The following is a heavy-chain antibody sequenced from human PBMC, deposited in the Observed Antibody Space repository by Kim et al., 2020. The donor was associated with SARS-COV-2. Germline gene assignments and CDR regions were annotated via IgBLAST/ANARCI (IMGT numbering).Heavy chain of an antibody. V-gene: IGHV3-48*03. CDR1: GFTFSSYE. Sequence: GGSLRLSCAASGFTFSSYEMNWVRQAPGKGLEWVSYISSSGSTIYYADSVKGRFTISRDNAKNSLYLQMNSLRAEDTAVYYCARGELEEMATTPASEDYWGQGTLVTVSS. J-gene: IGHJ4*02. D-gene: IGHD5-12*01. CDR2: ISSSGSTI. CDR3: ARGELEEMATTPASEDY.